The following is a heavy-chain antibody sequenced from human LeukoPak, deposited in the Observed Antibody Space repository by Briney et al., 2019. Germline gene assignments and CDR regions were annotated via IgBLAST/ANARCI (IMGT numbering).Heavy chain of an antibody. V-gene: IGHV3-23*01. J-gene: IGHJ4*02. CDR2: IGGSGYST. CDR1: GFTFSTYA. D-gene: IGHD4-17*01. CDR3: AKNLTVTYFNY. Sequence: PGGSLRLSCAASGFTFSTYAMSWVRQAPGKGLQWVSAIGGSGYSTYYADSVRGRFTISRDNSKNTLYLQMHSLRAEDSAVYYCAKNLTVTYFNYGGQGTLVTVSS.